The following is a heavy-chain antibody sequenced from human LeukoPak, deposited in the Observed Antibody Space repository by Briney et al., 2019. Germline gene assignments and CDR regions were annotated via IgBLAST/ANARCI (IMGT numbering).Heavy chain of an antibody. J-gene: IGHJ4*02. V-gene: IGHV3-33*08. Sequence: GGSLRLSCAASGFTFSSYGMHWVRQAPGKGLKWVTVISYDGSSKDYADSVKGRFTISRDNARNSLYLQMNSLRAEDTAVYYCARRYDFWSGYPAFDYWGQGTLVTVSS. CDR2: ISYDGSSK. CDR3: ARRYDFWSGYPAFDY. D-gene: IGHD3-3*01. CDR1: GFTFSSYG.